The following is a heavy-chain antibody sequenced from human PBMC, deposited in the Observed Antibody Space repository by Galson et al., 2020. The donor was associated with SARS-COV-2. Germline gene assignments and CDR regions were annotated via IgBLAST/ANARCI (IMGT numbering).Heavy chain of an antibody. D-gene: IGHD3-9*01. V-gene: IGHV4-34*01. Sequence: SETLSLTCAVYGGSFSGYYWSWIRQPPGKGLEWIGEINHSGSTNYNPSLKSRVTISVDTSKNQFSLKLSSVTAADTAVYYCARGRRLLRYFDWLLFGFGWFDPWGQGTLVTVSS. J-gene: IGHJ5*02. CDR1: GGSFSGYY. CDR2: INHSGST. CDR3: ARGRRLLRYFDWLLFGFGWFDP.